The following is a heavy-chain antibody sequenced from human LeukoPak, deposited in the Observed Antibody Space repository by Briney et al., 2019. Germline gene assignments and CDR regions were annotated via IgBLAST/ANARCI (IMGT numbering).Heavy chain of an antibody. CDR1: GFTFSSYS. V-gene: IGHV3-21*01. CDR3: ARDGPLDSSGYYSEYFQH. D-gene: IGHD3-22*01. J-gene: IGHJ1*01. CDR2: ISNSSSYI. Sequence: GSLRLSCAASGFTFSSYSMNWVRQAPGRGLEWVSSISNSSSYIYYTDSVKGRFTISRDNAKNSLYLQMNSLRAEDTAVYYCARDGPLDSSGYYSEYFQHWGQGTLVTVSS.